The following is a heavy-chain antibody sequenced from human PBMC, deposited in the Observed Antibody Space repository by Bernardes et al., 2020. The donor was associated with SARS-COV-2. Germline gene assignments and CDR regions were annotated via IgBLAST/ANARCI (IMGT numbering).Heavy chain of an antibody. J-gene: IGHJ6*02. CDR3: AKDISGSYFGYYYGMDV. Sequence: GSLRLSCSASGFTFYDYAMHWVRHAPGKGLEWVSLISWDGGSTYYADSVKGRFTISRDNSKNSLYLQMNSLRAEDTALYYCAKDISGSYFGYYYGMDVWGQGTTVTVSS. D-gene: IGHD1-26*01. CDR1: GFTFYDYA. CDR2: ISWDGGST. V-gene: IGHV3-43D*04.